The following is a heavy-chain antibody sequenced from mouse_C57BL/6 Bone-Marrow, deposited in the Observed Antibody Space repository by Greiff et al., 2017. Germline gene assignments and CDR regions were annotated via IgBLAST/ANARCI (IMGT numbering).Heavy chain of an antibody. Sequence: VKLMESGAELMKPGASVKISCKATGYTFSSYWIEWVKQRPGHGLEWTGEILPGSGSTKYNEKFKGKATFTAETSSNTAYMQLSSLTSEDSAVYYWARGGLGRAMDYWGQGTSVTVSS. V-gene: IGHV1-9*01. CDR2: ILPGSGST. CDR1: GYTFSSYW. J-gene: IGHJ4*01. CDR3: ARGGLGRAMDY. D-gene: IGHD4-1*01.